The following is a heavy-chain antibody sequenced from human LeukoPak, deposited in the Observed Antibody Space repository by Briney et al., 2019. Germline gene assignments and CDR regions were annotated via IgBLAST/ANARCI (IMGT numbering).Heavy chain of an antibody. J-gene: IGHJ3*02. Sequence: GSLRLSCAASGFTFSSYGMHWVRQAPGKGLEWVAFIRYDGSNKYYADSVKGRFTISRDNSKNSLYLQMNSLRAEDTAVYYCARDPVTVAAITAFDIWGQGTMVTVSS. CDR1: GFTFSSYG. CDR2: IRYDGSNK. D-gene: IGHD2-15*01. CDR3: ARDPVTVAAITAFDI. V-gene: IGHV3-30*02.